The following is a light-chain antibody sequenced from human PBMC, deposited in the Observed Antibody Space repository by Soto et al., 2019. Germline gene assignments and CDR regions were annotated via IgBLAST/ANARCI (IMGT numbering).Light chain of an antibody. Sequence: QSVLTQPRSVSGSPGQSVTISCTGTNSDVGAYNYVSWYQQHPGKAPKLMIFDVDKRPSGVPDRFSGSKSGYTASLTISGLQAEDEADYYCCSYAGSYTLVFGGGTQLTVL. CDR2: DVD. V-gene: IGLV2-11*01. J-gene: IGLJ2*01. CDR1: NSDVGAYNY. CDR3: CSYAGSYTLV.